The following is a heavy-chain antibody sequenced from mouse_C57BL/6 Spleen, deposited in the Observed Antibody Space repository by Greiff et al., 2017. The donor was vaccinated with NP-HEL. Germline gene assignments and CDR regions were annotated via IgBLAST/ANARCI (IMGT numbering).Heavy chain of an antibody. CDR1: GFTFSDAW. Sequence: EVQLQESGGGLVQPGGSMKLSCAASGFTFSDAWMDWVRQSPEKGLEWVAEIRNKANNHATYYAESVKGRFTISRDDSKSSVYLQMNSLRAEDTGIYYCTRRAVVANWYFDVWGTGTTVTVSS. V-gene: IGHV6-6*01. CDR2: IRNKANNHAT. CDR3: TRRAVVANWYFDV. J-gene: IGHJ1*03. D-gene: IGHD1-1*01.